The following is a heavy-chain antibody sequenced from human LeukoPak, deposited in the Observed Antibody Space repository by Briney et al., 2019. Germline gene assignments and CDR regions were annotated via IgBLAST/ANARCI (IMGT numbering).Heavy chain of an antibody. D-gene: IGHD6-13*01. J-gene: IGHJ5*02. Sequence: ASVKVSCKASGYTFTSYGISWVRQAPGQGLEWMGWISGYNGNTKYGQKFQGSVTMTTDTSASTAYMELRSLRSDDTAVYYCARQLILPASVYWFDPWGQGTLVTVSS. CDR2: ISGYNGNT. V-gene: IGHV1-18*01. CDR1: GYTFTSYG. CDR3: ARQLILPASVYWFDP.